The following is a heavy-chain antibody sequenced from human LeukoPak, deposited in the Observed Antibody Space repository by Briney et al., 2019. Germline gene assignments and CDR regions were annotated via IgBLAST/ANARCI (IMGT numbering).Heavy chain of an antibody. Sequence: GGSLRLSCTASGFTFGDYAMSWVRQAPGKGLEWVGFIRSKAYGGTTEYAASVKGRFTISRDDSKSIAYLQMNSLKTEDTAVYYCARGKTMVVIPDAFDIWGQGTMVTVSS. V-gene: IGHV3-49*04. CDR3: ARGKTMVVIPDAFDI. CDR1: GFTFGDYA. CDR2: IRSKAYGGTT. J-gene: IGHJ3*02. D-gene: IGHD4-23*01.